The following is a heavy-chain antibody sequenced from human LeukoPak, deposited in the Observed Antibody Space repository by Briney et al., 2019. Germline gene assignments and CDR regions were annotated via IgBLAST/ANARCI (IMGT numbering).Heavy chain of an antibody. CDR1: GGTFSSYA. J-gene: IGHJ6*02. V-gene: IGHV1-69*05. CDR2: IIPIFGTA. CDR3: ARDVAFQWFLSGANYDPTYGMDV. D-gene: IGHD3-22*01. Sequence: SVKVSCKASGGTFSSYAISWARQAPGQGLEWMGGIIPIFGTANYAQKFQGRVTITRDTSASTAYMELSSLRSEDTAVYYCARDVAFQWFLSGANYDPTYGMDVWGQGTTVTVSS.